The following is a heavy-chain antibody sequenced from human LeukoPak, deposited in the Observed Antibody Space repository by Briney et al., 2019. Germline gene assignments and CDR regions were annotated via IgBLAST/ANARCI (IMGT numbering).Heavy chain of an antibody. CDR2: LIGSSGST. V-gene: IGHV3-23*01. D-gene: IGHD5-12*01. Sequence: PGGSLRLSCAASGFNVSSNYMSWVRQAPGKELEWVSVLIGSSGSTDYADSVKGRFTMSRDISKNTLFLQMNSLRAEDTAIYYCAKGAYDYIEIAYFDSWGQGTLVTVSS. CDR3: AKGAYDYIEIAYFDS. CDR1: GFNVSSNY. J-gene: IGHJ4*02.